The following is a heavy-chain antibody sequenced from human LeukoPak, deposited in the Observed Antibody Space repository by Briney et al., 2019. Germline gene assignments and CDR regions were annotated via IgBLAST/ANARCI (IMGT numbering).Heavy chain of an antibody. J-gene: IGHJ5*02. D-gene: IGHD1-7*01. CDR1: GYTFTGYY. CDR3: ARDYDITGTLGLDP. V-gene: IGHV1-2*06. CDR2: INPNSGGT. Sequence: ASAKVSCKASGYTFTGYYMHWVRQAPGQGLEWMGRINPNSGGTNYAQKFQGRVTTTRDTSISTAYMELSRLRSDDTAVYYCARDYDITGTLGLDPWGQGTLVTVSS.